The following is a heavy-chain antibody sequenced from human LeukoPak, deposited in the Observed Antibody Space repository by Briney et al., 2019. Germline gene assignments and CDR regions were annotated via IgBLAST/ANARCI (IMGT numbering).Heavy chain of an antibody. J-gene: IGHJ4*02. CDR1: GGTFSSYA. CDR3: ATTDYDFWSGYTN. Sequence: SVKVSCKASGGTFSSYAISWVRQAPGQGLEWMGGIIPIFGTANYAQKFQGRVTMTEDTSTDTAYMELSSLRSEDTAVYYCATTDYDFWSGYTNWGQGTLVTVSS. D-gene: IGHD3-3*01. CDR2: IIPIFGTA. V-gene: IGHV1-69*06.